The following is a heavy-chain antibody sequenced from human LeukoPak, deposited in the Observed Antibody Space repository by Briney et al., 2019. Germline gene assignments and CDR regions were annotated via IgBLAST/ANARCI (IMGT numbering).Heavy chain of an antibody. CDR1: GFTFSSYS. CDR2: ISSSSTYI. CDR3: AAGSSGTYYYFDY. J-gene: IGHJ4*02. V-gene: IGHV3-21*01. D-gene: IGHD6-19*01. Sequence: AGGSLRLSCAASGFTFSSYSMNWVRQAPGKGLEWVSSISSSSTYIYYADSVKGRFTISRDNAKNSLYLQMNSLRAEDMAVYYCAAGSSGTYYYFDYWGQGTLVTVSS.